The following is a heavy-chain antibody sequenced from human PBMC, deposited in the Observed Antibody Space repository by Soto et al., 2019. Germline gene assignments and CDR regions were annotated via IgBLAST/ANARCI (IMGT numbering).Heavy chain of an antibody. CDR3: ARDPWAADY. CDR2: IYSGGST. V-gene: IGHV3-66*01. Sequence: SWVRQAPGKGLEWVSVIYSGGSTFYADSVRGRFTISRDNSKNTVNLQMNSLRAEDTAVYYCARDPWAADYWGQGTLVTVS. D-gene: IGHD3-16*01. J-gene: IGHJ4*02.